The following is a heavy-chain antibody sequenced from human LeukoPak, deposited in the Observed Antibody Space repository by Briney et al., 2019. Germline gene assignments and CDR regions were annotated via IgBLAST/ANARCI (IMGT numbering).Heavy chain of an antibody. Sequence: PSETLSLSCNVSGDSVSSGYWTWIRQSPAKGLEWIGFIYDNGVTDYNPSRKSRLIISLDTSKNQFSLNLRSVSAADSAIYYCAGRGHRYSRDWGQGILVTVSS. CDR1: GDSVSSGY. V-gene: IGHV4-4*09. J-gene: IGHJ1*01. CDR3: AGRGHRYSRD. D-gene: IGHD2-15*01. CDR2: IYDNGVT.